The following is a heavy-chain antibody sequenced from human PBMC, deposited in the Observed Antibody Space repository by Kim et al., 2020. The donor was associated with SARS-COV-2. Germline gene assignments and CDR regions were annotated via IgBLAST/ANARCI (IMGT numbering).Heavy chain of an antibody. CDR1: GVSISTNYHY. J-gene: IGHJ4*02. V-gene: IGHV4-39*07. D-gene: IGHD1-26*01. CDR3: ACNVGSTPDYYFGY. CDR2: VYNSGTT. Sequence: SETLSLTCSVSGVSISTNYHYWGWVRQPPGKGLEWIGSVYNSGTTYYNPSLKSRVTISGDTSKNQFSLNMRSVTAAATAVYYCACNVGSTPDYYFGYWGRGALVTVS.